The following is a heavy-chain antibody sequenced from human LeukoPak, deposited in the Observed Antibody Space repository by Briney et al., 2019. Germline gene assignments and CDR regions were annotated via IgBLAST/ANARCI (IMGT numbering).Heavy chain of an antibody. V-gene: IGHV4-39*07. Sequence: NASETLSLTCTVSGGSISSSSYYWGWIRQPPGKGLEWIGSIYYSGSTYYNPSLKSRVTISVDTSKNQFSLKLSSVTAADTAVYYCARYSVVVAAFDYWGQGTLVTVSS. CDR3: ARYSVVVAAFDY. D-gene: IGHD2-15*01. CDR1: GGSISSSSYY. CDR2: IYYSGST. J-gene: IGHJ4*02.